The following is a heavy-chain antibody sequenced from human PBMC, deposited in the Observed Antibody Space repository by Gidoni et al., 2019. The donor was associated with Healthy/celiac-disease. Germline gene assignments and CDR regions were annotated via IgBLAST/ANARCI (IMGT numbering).Heavy chain of an antibody. D-gene: IGHD6-6*01. J-gene: IGHJ4*02. V-gene: IGHV4-61*02. Sequence: QVQLQESGPGLVKPSQTMSLTCLVSGCSISSGSYYWSWIRQPAGKGLEWIGRIYTSGSTNYNPSLKSRVTMSVDTSKNQFSLKLSSVTAADTAVYYCARSSSAIDYWGQGTLVTVSS. CDR3: ARSSSAIDY. CDR1: GCSISSGSYY. CDR2: IYTSGST.